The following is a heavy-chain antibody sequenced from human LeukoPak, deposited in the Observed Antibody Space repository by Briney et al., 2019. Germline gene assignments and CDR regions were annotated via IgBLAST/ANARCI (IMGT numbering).Heavy chain of an antibody. CDR2: IYHSGST. D-gene: IGHD1-26*01. CDR3: ARQGLSGSYFDP. CDR1: GGSISSGGYY. J-gene: IGHJ5*02. V-gene: IGHV4-30-2*01. Sequence: PSETLSLTCTVSGGSISSGGYYWSWIRQPPGKGLEWIGYIYHSGSTYYNPSLKSRVTISVDRSKNQFSLKLSSVTAADTAVYYCARQGLSGSYFDPWGQGTLVTVSS.